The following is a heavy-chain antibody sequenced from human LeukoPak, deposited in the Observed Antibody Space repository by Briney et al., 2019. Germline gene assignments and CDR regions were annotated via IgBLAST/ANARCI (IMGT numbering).Heavy chain of an antibody. J-gene: IGHJ6*02. Sequence: PGGSLRLSCAASGFTVSSNYMSWVRQAPGKGLEWVSLIYSGGSTYYADSVKGRFTISRDNSKNTLYLQMNSLRAGDTAVYYCASRDKGYYYGMDVWGQGTTVTVSS. CDR2: IYSGGST. V-gene: IGHV3-66*01. D-gene: IGHD5-24*01. CDR3: ASRDKGYYYGMDV. CDR1: GFTVSSNY.